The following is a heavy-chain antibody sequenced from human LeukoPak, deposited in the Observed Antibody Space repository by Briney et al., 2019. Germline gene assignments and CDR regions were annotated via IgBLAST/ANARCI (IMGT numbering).Heavy chain of an antibody. J-gene: IGHJ3*02. CDR3: ASCTRRDAFDI. V-gene: IGHV1-69*05. CDR2: IIPIFGTA. D-gene: IGHD6-25*01. Sequence: ASVKVSCKASGGTFSSYAISWVRQAPGQGLEWMGGIIPIFGTANYAQKFQGRVTITTDESTSTAYMELSSLRSEDTAVYYCASCTRRDAFDIWGQGTMVTVSS. CDR1: GGTFSSYA.